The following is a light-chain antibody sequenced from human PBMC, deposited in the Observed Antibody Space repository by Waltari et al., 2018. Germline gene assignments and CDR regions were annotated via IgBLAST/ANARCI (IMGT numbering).Light chain of an antibody. CDR3: CSSAGSSTYVV. CDR1: SPDVGSYNF. V-gene: IGLV2-23*02. Sequence: QSALTQPASVSGSPGQSITISCSGTSPDVGSYNFVSWYQQHPGKAPKLIIYEVSKRPSWVFTDCSACKYCNAASLTITGLQEEDEADYYCCSSAGSSTYVVFGGGTKMTVL. J-gene: IGLJ2*01. CDR2: EVS.